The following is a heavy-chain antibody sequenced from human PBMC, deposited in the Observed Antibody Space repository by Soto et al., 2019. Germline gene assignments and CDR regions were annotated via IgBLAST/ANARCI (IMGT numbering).Heavy chain of an antibody. CDR3: ARGVTIFGVVSPPGY. V-gene: IGHV1-3*01. Sequence: ASVKVSCKASGYTFTGYAMHWVRQAPGQRLEWMGWINAGNGNTKYSQKFQGRVTITRDTSASTAYMELSSLRSEDTAVYYCARGVTIFGVVSPPGYWGQGTLVTVSS. CDR2: INAGNGNT. CDR1: GYTFTGYA. D-gene: IGHD3-3*01. J-gene: IGHJ4*02.